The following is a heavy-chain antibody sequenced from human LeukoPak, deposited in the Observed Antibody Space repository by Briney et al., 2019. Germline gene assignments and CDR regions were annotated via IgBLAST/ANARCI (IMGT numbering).Heavy chain of an antibody. V-gene: IGHV1-24*01. J-gene: IGHJ4*02. CDR1: GYTLTELP. D-gene: IGHD5-12*01. Sequence: ASVKVSCKVSGYTLTELPMHWVRQAPGKGLEWMGGFDPEDGETIYAQRFQGRVTMTEDTSTDTAYMELSSLRSEDTAVYYCATGRLGSRYSGYGPDYWGQGTLVTVSS. CDR3: ATGRLGSRYSGYGPDY. CDR2: FDPEDGET.